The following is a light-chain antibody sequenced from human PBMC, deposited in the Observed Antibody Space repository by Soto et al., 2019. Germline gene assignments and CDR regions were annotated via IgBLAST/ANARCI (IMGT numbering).Light chain of an antibody. J-gene: IGKJ2*01. Sequence: DIVMTQSPDSLAVSLGERATINCKSSQSVSYSSNNKNYLAWYQQRPGQPPKLLIYWASTRESGVPDRFSGSGSGTYFTLTITSLQAEDVAVYYCQQYESTPPSFGQGTKLEIK. V-gene: IGKV4-1*01. CDR3: QQYESTPPS. CDR2: WAS. CDR1: QSVSYSSNNKNY.